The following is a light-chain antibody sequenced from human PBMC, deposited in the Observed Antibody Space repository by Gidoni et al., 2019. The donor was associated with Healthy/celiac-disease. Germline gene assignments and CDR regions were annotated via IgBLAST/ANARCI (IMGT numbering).Light chain of an antibody. J-gene: IGLJ1*01. V-gene: IGLV2-23*01. CDR1: SSDVGSYNL. CDR2: EGS. Sequence: QSALTQPASVSGSPGQSITISYTGTSSDVGSYNLVSCYQQHPGKAPKLMIYEGSKRPSGVSNRFSGSKSGNTASLTISGLQAEDEADYYCCSYAGSSTPYVFGTGTKVTVL. CDR3: CSYAGSSTPYV.